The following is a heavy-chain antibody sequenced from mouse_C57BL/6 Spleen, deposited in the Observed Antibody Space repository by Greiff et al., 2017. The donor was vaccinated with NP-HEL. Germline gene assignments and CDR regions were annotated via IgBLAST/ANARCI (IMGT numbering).Heavy chain of an antibody. Sequence: EVQLQQSGPELVKPGASVKISCKASGYTFTDYYMNWVKQSHGKSLEWIGDINPNNGGTSYHQKFKGKATLTVDKSASTAYMELRSLPSEDSAVYYLARWTRAVVARDYLYTWGQGTTLTDSS. CDR1: GYTFTDYY. CDR3: ARWTRAVVARDYLYT. D-gene: IGHD1-1*01. J-gene: IGHJ2*01. V-gene: IGHV1-26*01. CDR2: INPNNGGT.